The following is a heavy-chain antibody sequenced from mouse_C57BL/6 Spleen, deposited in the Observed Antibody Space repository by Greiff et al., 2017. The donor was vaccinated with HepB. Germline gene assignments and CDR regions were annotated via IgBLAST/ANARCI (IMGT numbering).Heavy chain of an antibody. Sequence: DVQLQESGAELVKPGASVKLSCTASGFNIKDYYMHWVKQRTEQGLEWIGRIDPEDGETKYAPKFQGKATITADTSSNTAYLQRSSLTSEDTAVYYCAREEDYDEEGYYYAMDYWGQGTSVTVSS. CDR2: IDPEDGET. D-gene: IGHD2-4*01. V-gene: IGHV14-2*01. CDR1: GFNIKDYY. CDR3: AREEDYDEEGYYYAMDY. J-gene: IGHJ4*01.